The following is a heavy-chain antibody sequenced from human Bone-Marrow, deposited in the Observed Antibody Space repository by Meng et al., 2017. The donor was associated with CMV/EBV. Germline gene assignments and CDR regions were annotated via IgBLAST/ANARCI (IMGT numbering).Heavy chain of an antibody. D-gene: IGHD3-9*01. CDR1: GFTFSSYA. J-gene: IGHJ4*02. V-gene: IGHV3-23*01. CDR3: ARDDYDILTGYGY. CDR2: ISGSGGST. Sequence: GESLKISCAASGFTFSSYAMSWVRQAPGKGLEWVSAISGSGGSTYYADSVKGRFTISRDNSKNTLYLQMNSLRAEDTAVYYCARDDYDILTGYGYWGQGTLVTVSS.